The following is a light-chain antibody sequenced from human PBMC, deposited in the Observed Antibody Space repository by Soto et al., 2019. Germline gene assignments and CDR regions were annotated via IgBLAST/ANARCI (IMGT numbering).Light chain of an antibody. CDR1: QSVSSS. J-gene: IGKJ4*01. V-gene: IGKV3D-15*01. CDR3: QQYNDWPSLT. CDR2: GAS. Sequence: EIVMTQSPVTLSVSPGERATLSCRASQSVSSSLAWYQQKPDQVPSLLIYGASTRATGIPARFSGHGSGTEFTLTISSLQSEDSAVYYCQQYNDWPSLTFGGGTKVEIK.